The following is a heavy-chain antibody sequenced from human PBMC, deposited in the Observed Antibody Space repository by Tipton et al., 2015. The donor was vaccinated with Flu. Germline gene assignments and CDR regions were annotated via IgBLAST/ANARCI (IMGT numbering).Heavy chain of an antibody. V-gene: IGHV3-30*18. Sequence: RSLRLSCAASGFTFSSYGMYWVRQAPGKGLEWVAIIVFDGGRKYYADSVKGRFTISRDNSKKTLYLQMNSLTAEDTAVYYCANFQMGSSGYNPGDSYYYYGMDVWGQGTTVTVSS. D-gene: IGHD3-22*01. CDR3: ANFQMGSSGYNPGDSYYYYGMDV. CDR2: IVFDGGRK. CDR1: GFTFSSYG. J-gene: IGHJ6*02.